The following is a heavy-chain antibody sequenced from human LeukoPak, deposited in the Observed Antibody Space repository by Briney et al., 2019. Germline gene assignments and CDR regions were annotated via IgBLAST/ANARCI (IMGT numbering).Heavy chain of an antibody. D-gene: IGHD3-22*01. J-gene: IGHJ4*02. CDR2: IRYDGSDK. CDR1: GFIISSFD. CDR3: AKDRGDYFDTSSHSFDS. V-gene: IGHV3-30*02. Sequence: PGGSLRLSCALSGFIISSFDMHWVRQAPGKGLEWVASIRYDGSDKYYADSVKGRFTVSRDNSKNTLYLQMSSLGTEDTAVYFCAKDRGDYFDTSSHSFDSWGQGTLVTVSS.